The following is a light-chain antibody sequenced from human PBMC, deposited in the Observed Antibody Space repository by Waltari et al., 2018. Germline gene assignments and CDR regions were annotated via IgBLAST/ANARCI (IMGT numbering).Light chain of an antibody. Sequence: QSALPQPRSVSGSPGQSVTISCTRTSSDIGGSDSVSWYQQHPGKAPKLFIYDVTKRPSGFPDRFSGSRSGTTASLTISGLQPEDEADYYCCSYAGGSYVFGTGTKVTVL. CDR1: SSDIGGSDS. V-gene: IGLV2-11*01. J-gene: IGLJ1*01. CDR2: DVT. CDR3: CSYAGGSYV.